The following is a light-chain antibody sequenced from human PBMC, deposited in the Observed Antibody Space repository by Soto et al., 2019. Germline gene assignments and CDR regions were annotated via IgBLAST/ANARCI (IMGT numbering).Light chain of an antibody. J-gene: IGKJ4*01. CDR3: QQYNNWPLT. Sequence: EVVMTQSPATLSVSPGERATLSCRASQSVSSSYLAWYQQKPGQAPRLLIYGASTRATDIPARFSGSGSGTEFTLTISSLQSEDFALYYCQQYNNWPLTCGGGSRGDIK. CDR1: QSVSSSY. V-gene: IGKV3-15*01. CDR2: GAS.